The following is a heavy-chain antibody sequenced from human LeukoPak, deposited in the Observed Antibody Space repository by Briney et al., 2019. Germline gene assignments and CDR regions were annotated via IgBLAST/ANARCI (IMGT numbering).Heavy chain of an antibody. J-gene: IGHJ5*02. Sequence: ASVKVSCKASGFTFTSSAMQWVRQARGQRLEWIGWIVVGSGNTNYAQKFQERVTITRDMSTSTAYMELSSLRSEDTAVYYCAAARATLSDYDFWSGYYPHGYNWFDPWGQGTLVTVSS. D-gene: IGHD3-3*01. V-gene: IGHV1-58*02. CDR2: IVVGSGNT. CDR3: AAARATLSDYDFWSGYYPHGYNWFDP. CDR1: GFTFTSSA.